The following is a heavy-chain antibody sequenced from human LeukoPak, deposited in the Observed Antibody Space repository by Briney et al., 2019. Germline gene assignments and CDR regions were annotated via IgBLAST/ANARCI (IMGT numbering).Heavy chain of an antibody. CDR1: GGSIRSYY. J-gene: IGHJ4*02. CDR3: AKLAVTGLSVDF. D-gene: IGHD6-19*01. CDR2: LSKSGNI. V-gene: IGHV4-59*08. Sequence: PSETLSLTCTVSGGSIRSYYWSWIRLPPGKGLEWIGYLSKSGNINYSPSLKSRVTIFGDTSKNQFSLKLSSVTAAETAVYYCAKLAVTGLSVDFWGQGTLVSVSS.